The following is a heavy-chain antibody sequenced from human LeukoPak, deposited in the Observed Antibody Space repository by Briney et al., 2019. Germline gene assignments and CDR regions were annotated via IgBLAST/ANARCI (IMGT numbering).Heavy chain of an antibody. V-gene: IGHV3-30*02. D-gene: IGHD3-22*01. CDR1: GFTFSSYG. Sequence: SGGSLRLSCAASGFTFSSYGMHWVRQAPGKGLEWVAFIRHDGSNKYYADPVKGRFTISRDNSKNTLYLQMNSLRAEDTAVYYCATSRYYYDSSGYPEYFQHWGQGTPVTVSS. CDR2: IRHDGSNK. J-gene: IGHJ1*01. CDR3: ATSRYYYDSSGYPEYFQH.